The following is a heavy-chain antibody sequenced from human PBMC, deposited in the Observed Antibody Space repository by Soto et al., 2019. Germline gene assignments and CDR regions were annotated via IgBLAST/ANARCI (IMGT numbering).Heavy chain of an antibody. CDR3: ATSYGSGYLAFDF. J-gene: IGHJ4*02. CDR1: GDTFNFYS. CDR2: VNPILSMS. V-gene: IGHV1-69*04. D-gene: IGHD3-10*01. Sequence: QVQLVQSGAEVKRPGSSVRVSCKASGDTFNFYSINWVRQAPGLGLEWMGRVNPILSMSNYAQRFQGRVTMTADKSTSTAYIELSGLRSEDTAIYYCATSYGSGYLAFDFWGQGALVTVSS.